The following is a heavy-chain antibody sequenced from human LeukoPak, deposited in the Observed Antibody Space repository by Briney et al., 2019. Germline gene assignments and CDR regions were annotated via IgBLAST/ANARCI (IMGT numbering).Heavy chain of an antibody. CDR1: GFTFSSYS. CDR3: AREPEPRGSNWFDP. J-gene: IGHJ5*02. Sequence: GGSLRLSCAASGFTFSSYSMNWVRQAPGKGLEWVSFISSSSSSIYYADSVKGRFTVSRDNAKNSLFLQMNSLRAEDTAVYYCAREPEPRGSNWFDPWGQGTLVTVSS. V-gene: IGHV3-48*01. CDR2: ISSSSSSI. D-gene: IGHD5-12*01.